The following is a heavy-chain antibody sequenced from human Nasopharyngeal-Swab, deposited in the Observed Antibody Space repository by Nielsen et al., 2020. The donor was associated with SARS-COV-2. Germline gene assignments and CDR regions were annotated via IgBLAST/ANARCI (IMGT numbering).Heavy chain of an antibody. CDR3: ARRGDCNGNPCYSDY. J-gene: IGHJ4*02. CDR1: GCSFTNYW. Sequence: GGSLRLSCKASGCSFTNYWIGWVRQMPGTGLEWMGLIYPGDSSIRYIPSFQGQVTISVDKSISTTYLQWSNLKASDAATYYCARRGDCNGNPCYSDYWGQGTLVTVSS. V-gene: IGHV5-51*01. D-gene: IGHD2-21*02. CDR2: IYPGDSSI.